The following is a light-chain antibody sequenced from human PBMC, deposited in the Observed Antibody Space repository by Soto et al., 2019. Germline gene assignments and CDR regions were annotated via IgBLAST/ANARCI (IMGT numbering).Light chain of an antibody. Sequence: DIQMTQSPSSLSASVGDRVTITCRASQGISNYLAWYQQKPGKVPKLLIYAASTLQSGVPSRFSGSGSGTDFPLTISSLQPEDLTPYYGQNYINAPWTFSPPTKVDIK. V-gene: IGKV1-27*01. CDR3: QNYINAPWT. J-gene: IGKJ1*01. CDR1: QGISNY. CDR2: AAS.